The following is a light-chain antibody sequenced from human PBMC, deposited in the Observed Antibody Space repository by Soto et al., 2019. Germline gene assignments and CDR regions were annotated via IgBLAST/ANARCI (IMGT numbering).Light chain of an antibody. V-gene: IGKV3-20*01. J-gene: IGKJ1*01. Sequence: DIVLTQSPGTLSLSPGERATLSCKASQSVSSTFLAWYQQKPGQAPRLLIYGASSRATGIPDRFSGSGTGTDFTLVISRLEPEDLAVYYCQHYDNSPWTFGQGTKVEIK. CDR3: QHYDNSPWT. CDR1: QSVSSTF. CDR2: GAS.